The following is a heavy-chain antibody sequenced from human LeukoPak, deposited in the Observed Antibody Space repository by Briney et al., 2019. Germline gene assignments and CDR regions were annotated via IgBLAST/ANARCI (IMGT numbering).Heavy chain of an antibody. CDR2: INPSGGGT. CDR3: ARGTYYYDSSGYYPSYFDY. D-gene: IGHD3-22*01. J-gene: IGHJ4*02. Sequence: ASVKVSCKASGYTFTSYYIHWVRQAPGQGLEWMGVINPSGGGTSYAQKFQGRVTMTRDTSTSTVYMDLRSLRSEDTAVYYCARGTYYYDSSGYYPSYFDYWGQGTLVTVSS. V-gene: IGHV1-46*01. CDR1: GYTFTSYY.